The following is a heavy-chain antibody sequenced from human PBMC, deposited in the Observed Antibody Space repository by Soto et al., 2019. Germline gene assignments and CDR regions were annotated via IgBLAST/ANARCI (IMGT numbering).Heavy chain of an antibody. CDR1: SASISSYF. J-gene: IGHJ4*02. D-gene: IGHD5-18*01. CDR3: ASLDRGDSSGARHFFDC. CDR2: TYDSGST. V-gene: IGHV4-59*01. Sequence: PPETLSPTCTVSSASISSYFWSWVRQPPGRVLEWIAYTYDSGSTNYNPSLKRRVTISLDPSKTQSSLKLSSVTAADTAVYSGASLDRGDSSGARHFFDCWREGALVT.